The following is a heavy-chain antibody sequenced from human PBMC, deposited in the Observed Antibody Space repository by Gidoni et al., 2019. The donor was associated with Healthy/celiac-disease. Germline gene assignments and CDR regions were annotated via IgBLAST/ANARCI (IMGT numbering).Heavy chain of an antibody. CDR1: GSTFRSYA. CDR2: IIPILGIA. CDR3: ARVGQQVRLYYGMDV. V-gene: IGHV1-69*04. D-gene: IGHD6-13*01. Sequence: QVQLVQSGAAVKKTGSSVKVSCKASGSTFRSYALSWVGQAPGQGLEWMGRIIPILGIANYAQKFQGRVTITADKSTSTAYMELSSLRSEDTAVYYCARVGQQVRLYYGMDVWGQGTTVTVSS. J-gene: IGHJ6*02.